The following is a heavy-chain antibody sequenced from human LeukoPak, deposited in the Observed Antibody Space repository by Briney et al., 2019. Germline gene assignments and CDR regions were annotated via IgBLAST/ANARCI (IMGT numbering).Heavy chain of an antibody. Sequence: PGRSLRLSCEGSGFTFEDYAMHWVRQTPGKGLEWVSSISWDGGISVYADSVKGRFTISRDNAKSSLYLVMSALTPEDTALYFCIKDPPRYRNFDTFDIWGQGTMVTVSS. D-gene: IGHD4-11*01. CDR3: IKDPPRYRNFDTFDI. V-gene: IGHV3-9*01. CDR2: ISWDGGIS. CDR1: GFTFEDYA. J-gene: IGHJ3*02.